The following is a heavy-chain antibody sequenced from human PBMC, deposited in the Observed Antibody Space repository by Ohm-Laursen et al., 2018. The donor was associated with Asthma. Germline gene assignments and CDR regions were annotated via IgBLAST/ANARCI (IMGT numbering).Heavy chain of an antibody. V-gene: IGHV3-74*01. CDR2: INGDGGIK. CDR1: GFTITNYW. CDR3: AYEFGGSGDY. D-gene: IGHD3-10*01. Sequence: SLRLSCAASGFTITNYWMHWVRQAPGKGLVWVSRINGDGGIKSYAASVKGRFTISRDDAKNTVYLQMSSLRVDDTAVYYCAYEFGGSGDYWGQGTLVTVSS. J-gene: IGHJ4*02.